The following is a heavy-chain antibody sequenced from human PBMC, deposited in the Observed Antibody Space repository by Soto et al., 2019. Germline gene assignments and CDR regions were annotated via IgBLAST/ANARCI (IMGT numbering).Heavy chain of an antibody. CDR2: INPSGGST. J-gene: IGHJ5*02. D-gene: IGHD6-25*01. Sequence: QVQLVQSGAEVKKPGASVKVSCKASGYTFTSYYMHWVRQAPGQGLEWMGIINPSGGSTSYAQKFQGRVTMTRDTSRSTVYMELRSLRSEDTAVYYWARTGAARIFDPWGQGTLVTVSS. V-gene: IGHV1-46*03. CDR1: GYTFTSYY. CDR3: ARTGAARIFDP.